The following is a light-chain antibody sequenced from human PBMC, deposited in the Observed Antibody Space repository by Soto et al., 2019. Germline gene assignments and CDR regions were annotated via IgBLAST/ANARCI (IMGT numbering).Light chain of an antibody. J-gene: IGKJ1*01. CDR1: QSISSW. CDR3: QQYNTYPWT. Sequence: DIKMTQSPSTLSASVGDRVTITCRASQSISSWLAWYQQKPGKAPKLLIYKASSVESGVPSRFSGSGSGTEFTLTISSLQPDDFATYYCQQYNTYPWTFGQGTKVEIK. CDR2: KAS. V-gene: IGKV1-5*03.